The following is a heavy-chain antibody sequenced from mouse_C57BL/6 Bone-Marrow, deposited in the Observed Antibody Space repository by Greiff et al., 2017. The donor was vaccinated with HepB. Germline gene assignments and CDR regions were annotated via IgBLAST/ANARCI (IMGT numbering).Heavy chain of an antibody. CDR3: ARAYSGTMDY. CDR1: GFTFSDYY. V-gene: IGHV5-12*01. D-gene: IGHD1-1*02. CDR2: ISNGGGST. Sequence: EVQVVESGGGLVQPGGSLKLSCAASGFTFSDYYMYWVRQTPEKRLEWVAYISNGGGSTYYPETVKGRFTISRDNAKKTLYRQMSRLKSEDTAMDYCARAYSGTMDYWGQGTSVTVSS. J-gene: IGHJ4*01.